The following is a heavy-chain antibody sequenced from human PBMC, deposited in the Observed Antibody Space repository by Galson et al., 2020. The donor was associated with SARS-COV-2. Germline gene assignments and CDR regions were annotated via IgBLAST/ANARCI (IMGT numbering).Heavy chain of an antibody. CDR3: ARRLSRGKQLVHLGSDP. J-gene: IGHJ5*02. D-gene: IGHD6-13*01. CDR2: IYHSGST. V-gene: IGHV4-38-2*01. CDR1: GYSISSGYY. Sequence: SETLSLTCAVSGYSISSGYYWGWIRQPPGKGLEWIGSIYHSGSTYYNPSLKSRVTISVDTSKNQFSLKLSSVTAADTAVYYCARRLSRGKQLVHLGSDPWGQGTLVTVSS.